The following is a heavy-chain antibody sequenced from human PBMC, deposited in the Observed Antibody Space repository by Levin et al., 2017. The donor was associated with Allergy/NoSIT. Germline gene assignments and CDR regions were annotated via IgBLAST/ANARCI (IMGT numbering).Heavy chain of an antibody. CDR3: ARARYSTLFDF. CDR1: GGSIRSYY. J-gene: IGHJ4*02. Sequence: SQTLSLPCTVSGGSIRSYYWSWLRQPPGKGLEWIGYIYYSGSTNYNPSLKSRVTISVDTSKNQFSLRLSSVTAADTAVYYCARARYSTLFDFWGQGTLVTVSS. D-gene: IGHD5-18*01. V-gene: IGHV4-59*01. CDR2: IYYSGST.